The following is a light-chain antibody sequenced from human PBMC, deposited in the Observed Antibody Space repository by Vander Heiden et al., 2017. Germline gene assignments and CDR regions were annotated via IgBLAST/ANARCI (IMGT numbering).Light chain of an antibody. V-gene: IGKV3-20*01. J-gene: IGKJ2*01. CDR2: GSS. CDR3: QQYGSSPYT. Sequence: IVLTQSPGTLSLSPGERATLSCRTSQSVSSTFLAWYQQKPGQTPRLLIYGSSSRATGIPARFSGSGSGTDFTLTISRLEPEDFAVYYCQQYGSSPYTFGQGTELEIK. CDR1: QSVSSTF.